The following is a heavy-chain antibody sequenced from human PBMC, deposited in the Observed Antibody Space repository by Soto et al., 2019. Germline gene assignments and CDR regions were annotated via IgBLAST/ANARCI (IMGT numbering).Heavy chain of an antibody. CDR3: VIDRKRMDV. J-gene: IGHJ6*02. CDR2: ITASGATT. V-gene: IGHV3-23*01. CDR1: GFTFSSHG. Sequence: EVQLLESGGGLVQPGGSLRLSCRASGFTFSSHGMTWVRQAPGQGLEWVSVITASGATTLYADSVKGRFIISRDNSKNTVYLQLDRLRAEDTAIYYCVIDRKRMDVWGQGTTVTVSS.